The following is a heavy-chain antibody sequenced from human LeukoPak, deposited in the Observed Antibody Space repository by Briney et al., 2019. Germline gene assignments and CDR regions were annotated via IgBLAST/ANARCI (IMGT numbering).Heavy chain of an antibody. D-gene: IGHD3-10*01. Sequence: PSETLSLTCTVSGGSISSSSYYWGWIRQPPGKGLEWIGDIYYSGSTYYNPSLKSRVTISVDTSKNQFSLKLSSVTAVDTAVYYCARVFPTVWFGDLLSHFDYWGQGTLVTVSS. CDR3: ARVFPTVWFGDLLSHFDY. CDR1: GGSISSSSYY. V-gene: IGHV4-39*07. CDR2: IYYSGST. J-gene: IGHJ4*02.